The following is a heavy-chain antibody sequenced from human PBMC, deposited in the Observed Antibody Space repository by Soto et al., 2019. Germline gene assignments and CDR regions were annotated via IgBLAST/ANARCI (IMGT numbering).Heavy chain of an antibody. Sequence: GGSLRLSCAASGFTFSSYAVSWVRQAPGKGLEWVSAISGSGGSTYYADSVKGRFTISRDNSKNTLYLQMNSLRAEDTAVYYCAKVNPYYDSSGYYFDYWGQGTLVTVSS. CDR3: AKVNPYYDSSGYYFDY. J-gene: IGHJ4*02. CDR2: ISGSGGST. D-gene: IGHD3-22*01. CDR1: GFTFSSYA. V-gene: IGHV3-23*01.